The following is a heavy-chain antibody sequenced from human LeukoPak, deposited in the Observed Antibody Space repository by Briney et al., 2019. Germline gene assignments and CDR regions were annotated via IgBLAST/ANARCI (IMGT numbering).Heavy chain of an antibody. CDR3: ARETSLAGFASGLGFNY. D-gene: IGHD6-19*01. CDR1: GGSTGSDY. Sequence: NPSETLSLTCTVSGGSTGSDYWSWIRQPPGKGLEWIAYVYYSGVTSYNPSLKSRVTMSIDTSKNQFSLKLTSVTAADTATYYCARETSLAGFASGLGFNYWGQGILVTVSS. V-gene: IGHV4-59*01. CDR2: VYYSGVT. J-gene: IGHJ4*02.